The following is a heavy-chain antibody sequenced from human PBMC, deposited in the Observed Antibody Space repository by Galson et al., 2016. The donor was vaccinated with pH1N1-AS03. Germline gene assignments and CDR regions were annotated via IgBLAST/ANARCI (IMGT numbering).Heavy chain of an antibody. CDR1: GFSLSTRGVG. J-gene: IGHJ5*02. CDR3: ARAYYGDFADWFDP. CDR2: IYWNDDI. V-gene: IGHV2-5*01. Sequence: PALVKPTQTLTLTCTFPGFSLSTRGVGVGWIRQAPGKALEWLAIIYWNDDIRYSPSLRNRLTITKDTSKSQVVLTMTNMDPVDTATYFCARAYYGDFADWFDPWGQGTLVTVSS. D-gene: IGHD4-17*01.